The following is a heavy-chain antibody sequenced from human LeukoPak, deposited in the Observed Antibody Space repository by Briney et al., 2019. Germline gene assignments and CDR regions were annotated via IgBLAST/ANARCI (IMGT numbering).Heavy chain of an antibody. D-gene: IGHD6-13*01. CDR1: GGSFSGYY. Sequence: SETLSLTCAVYGGSFSGYYWSWIRQPPGKGLEWIGEINHSGSTNYNPSLKSRVTISVDTSKNQFSLKLSSVTAADTAVYYCARKRIAAAGENWFDPWGQGTLVTVSS. CDR3: ARKRIAAAGENWFDP. CDR2: INHSGST. J-gene: IGHJ5*02. V-gene: IGHV4-34*01.